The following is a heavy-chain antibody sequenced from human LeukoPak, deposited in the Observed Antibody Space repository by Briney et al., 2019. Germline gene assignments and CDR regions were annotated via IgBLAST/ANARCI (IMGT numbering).Heavy chain of an antibody. CDR3: ARDSSLAYYDFWSGYYPYYGMDV. Sequence: ASVKVSCKASGYTFTSYDINWVRQATGQGLEWMGWMNPNSGNTGYAQKFQGRVTMTRNTSISTAYMELSSLRSEDTAVYYCARDSSLAYYDFWSGYYPYYGMDVWGQGTTVTVSS. CDR2: MNPNSGNT. D-gene: IGHD3-3*01. V-gene: IGHV1-8*01. CDR1: GYTFTSYD. J-gene: IGHJ6*02.